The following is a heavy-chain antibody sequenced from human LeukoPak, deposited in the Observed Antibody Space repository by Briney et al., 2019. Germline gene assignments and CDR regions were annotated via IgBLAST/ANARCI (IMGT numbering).Heavy chain of an antibody. V-gene: IGHV3-23*01. J-gene: IGHJ4*02. D-gene: IGHD6-19*01. CDR1: GFSFSSYG. CDR2: ISGSGGST. CDR3: AKDRIAVAGRGFDY. Sequence: GGSLRLSCAGSGFSFSSYGMSWVRQAPGKGLEWVSAISGSGGSTYYADSVKGRFTISRDNSKNTLYLQMNSLRAEDTAVYYCAKDRIAVAGRGFDYWGQGTLVTVSS.